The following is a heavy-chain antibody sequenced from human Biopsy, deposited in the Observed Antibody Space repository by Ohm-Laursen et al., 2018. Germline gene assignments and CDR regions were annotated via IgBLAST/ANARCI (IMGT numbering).Heavy chain of an antibody. Sequence: SLRLSCAASGFTFDDYAMHWVRQAPGKGLEWVSGISWNSDDIGYADSVKGRFTISRGNARNALHLQMNSLRTEDTALYYCAKDLGLNYSDRFLFYYCMDVWGRGTTVTVSS. V-gene: IGHV3-9*01. D-gene: IGHD4-17*01. CDR2: ISWNSDDI. CDR1: GFTFDDYA. J-gene: IGHJ6*02. CDR3: AKDLGLNYSDRFLFYYCMDV.